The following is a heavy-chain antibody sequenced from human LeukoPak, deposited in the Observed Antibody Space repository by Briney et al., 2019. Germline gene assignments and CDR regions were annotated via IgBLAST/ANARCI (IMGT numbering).Heavy chain of an antibody. D-gene: IGHD5-24*01. J-gene: IGHJ4*02. V-gene: IGHV1-2*02. CDR2: INPNSGGT. CDR1: GYTFTGYY. CDR3: ARDGDGYNFDFDY. Sequence: ASVKVSCKASGYTFTGYYMHWVRQAPGQGLEWMGWINPNSGGTNYAQKFQGRVTMTRDTSISTAYMELSRLRSDDTVVYYCARDGDGYNFDFDYWGQGTLVTVSS.